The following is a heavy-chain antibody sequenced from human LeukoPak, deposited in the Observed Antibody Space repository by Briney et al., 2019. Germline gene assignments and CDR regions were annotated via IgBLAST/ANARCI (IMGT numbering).Heavy chain of an antibody. CDR2: IYYSGST. Sequence: SETLSLTCTVSGYSISSGYYWVWIRQPPGKGLEWIANIYYSGSTYYNPSLKSRVTISVDTSKNQFSLKLSSVTAADTAVYYCAGLIRPGWFDPWGQGTLVTVSS. CDR1: GYSISSGYY. V-gene: IGHV4-38-2*02. CDR3: AGLIRPGWFDP. J-gene: IGHJ5*02. D-gene: IGHD1-14*01.